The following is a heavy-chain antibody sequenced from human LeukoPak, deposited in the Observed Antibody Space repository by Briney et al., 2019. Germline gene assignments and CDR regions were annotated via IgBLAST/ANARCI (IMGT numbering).Heavy chain of an antibody. CDR1: GLTFRDYE. D-gene: IGHD7-27*01. J-gene: IGHJ4*02. Sequence: GGSLRLSCAASGLTFRDYEMNWVRQAPGKGPEWLSYISSGGDTIHYADSVKGRFTISRDNAKSSLYLQMNSLRAEDTAVYYCGRGHWGLDYWGQGALVTVSS. CDR3: GRGHWGLDY. V-gene: IGHV3-48*03. CDR2: ISSGGDTI.